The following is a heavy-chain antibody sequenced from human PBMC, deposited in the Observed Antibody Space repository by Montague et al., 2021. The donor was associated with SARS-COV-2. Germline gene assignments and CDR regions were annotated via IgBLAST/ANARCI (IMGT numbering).Heavy chain of an antibody. CDR1: GGSISSYY. CDR2: MYYSGST. CDR3: ARDFDY. V-gene: IGHV4-59*13. J-gene: IGHJ4*02. Sequence: SETLSLTCTVSGGSISSYYWSRIRQPPGKGLEWIGYMYYSGSTNYNPSLKSRVTLTVDTSKNQFSLKLSSVTAADTAAYYCARDFDYWGQGTLVTVSS.